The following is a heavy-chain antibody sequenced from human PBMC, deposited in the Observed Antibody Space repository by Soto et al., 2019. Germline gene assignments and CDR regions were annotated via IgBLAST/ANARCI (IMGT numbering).Heavy chain of an antibody. Sequence: QVQLVQSGAEVKKPGASVKVSCKASGYTFTSYYMHWVRQAPGQGLEWMGIINPSGGSTSYAQKFQGRVTMTRDTSTSTVYMELSSLRSEDTAVYYCARDQGRRYFDWLFSGDYWGQGTLVTVSS. J-gene: IGHJ4*02. V-gene: IGHV1-46*03. CDR1: GYTFTSYY. D-gene: IGHD3-9*01. CDR2: INPSGGST. CDR3: ARDQGRRYFDWLFSGDY.